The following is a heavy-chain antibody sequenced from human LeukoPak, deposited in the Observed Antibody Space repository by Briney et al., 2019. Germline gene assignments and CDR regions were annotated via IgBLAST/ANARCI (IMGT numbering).Heavy chain of an antibody. J-gene: IGHJ5*02. CDR1: GGSISSYY. D-gene: IGHD6-19*01. V-gene: IGHV4-59*01. CDR2: IYYSGST. CDR3: ARGGVAVAAPYNWFDP. Sequence: PSETLSLTCTVSGGSISSYYWSWIRQPPGKGLEWIGYIYYSGSTNYNPSLKSRVTISVDTSKNQFSLKLSSVTAADTAVYYCARGGVAVAAPYNWFDPWGQGTLVTVSS.